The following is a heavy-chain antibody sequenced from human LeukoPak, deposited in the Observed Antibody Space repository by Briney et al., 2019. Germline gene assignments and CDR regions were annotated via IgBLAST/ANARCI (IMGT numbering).Heavy chain of an antibody. V-gene: IGHV4-4*07. CDR3: ARDQYYYDSSGYLNFDY. CDR1: GGSISSYY. J-gene: IGHJ4*02. Sequence: PSETLSPTCTVSGGSISSYYWSWIRQPAGKGLEWIGRIYASGSTNYNPSLKSRVTMSVDTSKNQFSLKLSSVTAADTAVYYCARDQYYYDSSGYLNFDYWGQGTLVTVSS. CDR2: IYASGST. D-gene: IGHD3-22*01.